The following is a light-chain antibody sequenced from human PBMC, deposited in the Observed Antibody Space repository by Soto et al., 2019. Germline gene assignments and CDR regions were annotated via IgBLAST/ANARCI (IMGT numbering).Light chain of an antibody. Sequence: EIVLTQSPGTLSLSPGERATLSCRASESIASNYLAWYQQKPGQAPRLLMHGASSRATGIPDRFSGSGSGTDFTLTITRLQPEAFAVYYCQQYGSSPWTSGQGTKVEIK. J-gene: IGKJ1*01. V-gene: IGKV3-20*01. CDR1: ESIASNY. CDR2: GAS. CDR3: QQYGSSPWT.